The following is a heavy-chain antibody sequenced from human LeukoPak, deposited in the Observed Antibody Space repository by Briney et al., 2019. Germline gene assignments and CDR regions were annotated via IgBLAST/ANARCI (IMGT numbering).Heavy chain of an antibody. D-gene: IGHD2-2*01. V-gene: IGHV1-2*02. J-gene: IGHJ5*02. CDR1: GYTFTGYY. CDR3: ARGGLIVVVPAAKYNWFDP. CDR2: INPNSGGT. Sequence: ASVKVSCKASGYTFTGYYMHWVRQAPGQGLEWMGWINPNSGGTNYAQKFQGRVTMTRDTSISTAYMGLSRLRSDDTAVYYCARGGLIVVVPAAKYNWFDPWGQGTLVTVSS.